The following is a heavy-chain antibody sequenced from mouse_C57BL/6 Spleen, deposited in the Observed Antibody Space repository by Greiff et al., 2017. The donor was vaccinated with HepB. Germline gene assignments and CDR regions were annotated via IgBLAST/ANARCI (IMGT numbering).Heavy chain of an antibody. CDR3: TRSDGSSPTYWYFDV. V-gene: IGHV1-5*01. J-gene: IGHJ1*03. D-gene: IGHD1-1*01. Sequence: EVQLQQSGTVLARPGASVKMSCKTSGYTFTSYWMHWVKQRPGQGLEWIGAIYPGNSDTSYNQKFKGKAKLTAVTSASTAYMELSSLTNEDSAVYYCTRSDGSSPTYWYFDVWGTGTTVTVSS. CDR2: IYPGNSDT. CDR1: GYTFTSYW.